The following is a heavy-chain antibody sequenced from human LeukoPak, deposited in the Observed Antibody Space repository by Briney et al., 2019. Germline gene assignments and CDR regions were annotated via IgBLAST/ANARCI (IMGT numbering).Heavy chain of an antibody. V-gene: IGHV4-59*08. Sequence: SETLSLTCSVSGGSISSYYWSWIRQPPGKGLEWIGYIYYSGSTNYNPPLKSRVTISVDTSKNQFSLKLSAVTAAATAVYYCARHTAIFGGFVPWGQGTLVSVSS. CDR2: IYYSGST. J-gene: IGHJ5*02. CDR3: ARHTAIFGGFVP. D-gene: IGHD3-3*01. CDR1: GGSISSYY.